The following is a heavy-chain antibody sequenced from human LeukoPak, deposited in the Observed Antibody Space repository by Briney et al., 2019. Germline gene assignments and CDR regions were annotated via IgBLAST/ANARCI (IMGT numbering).Heavy chain of an antibody. CDR1: GXTFTSYW. CDR2: IYPGDSDT. V-gene: IGHV5-51*01. CDR3: ARSGRDWGFDY. J-gene: IGHJ4*02. Sequence: GESLKISCKGSGXTFTSYWIGWVRQMPGKGLEWMGIIYPGDSDTRYSPSFQGQVTMSADKSISTAYLQWSSLKASDTAMYYCARSGRDWGFDYWGQGTLVTVSS. D-gene: IGHD2-21*02.